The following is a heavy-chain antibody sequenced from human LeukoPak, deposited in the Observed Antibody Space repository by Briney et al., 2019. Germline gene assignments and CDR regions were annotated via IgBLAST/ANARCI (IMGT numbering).Heavy chain of an antibody. CDR3: ASQSGLYYFDY. CDR2: IYYSGST. V-gene: IGHV4-39*07. J-gene: IGHJ4*02. CDR1: GGSISSSSYY. D-gene: IGHD3-3*01. Sequence: PSETLSLTCTVSGGSISSSSYYWGWIRQPPGKGLEWIGSIYYSGSTYYNPSLKSRVTISVDTSKNQFSLKLSSVTAADTAVYFCASQSGLYYFDYWGQGTLVTVSS.